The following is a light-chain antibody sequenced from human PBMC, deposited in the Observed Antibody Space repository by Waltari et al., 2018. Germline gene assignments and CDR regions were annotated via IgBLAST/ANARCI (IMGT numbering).Light chain of an antibody. J-gene: IGKJ4*01. CDR1: QTINSY. V-gene: IGKV1-39*01. CDR3: QQSHSSPLT. Sequence: DIQMTQSPSSLSASVGDRVTIICRASQTINSYLGWYQQKPGKAPKLLIYGASSLQSGVPSRFSGGGSGTDFTLTISSMQPEDFATYYCQQSHSSPLTFGGGTKVEIK. CDR2: GAS.